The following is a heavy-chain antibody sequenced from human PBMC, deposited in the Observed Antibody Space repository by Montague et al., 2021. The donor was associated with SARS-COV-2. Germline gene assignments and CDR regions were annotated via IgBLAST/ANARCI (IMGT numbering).Heavy chain of an antibody. CDR2: FHRVGST. V-gene: IGHV4-59*02. Sequence: SETLSLTCTVSGASVGSSDWGGIRHSLGNGLEWIGYFHRVGSTGYNPSLKSRATISRDTSKNQFSLKVRSVTAADTAVYYCARETMAADACVIWGRGTMVTVSS. CDR1: GASVGSSD. CDR3: ARETMAADACVI. D-gene: IGHD1-14*01. J-gene: IGHJ3*02.